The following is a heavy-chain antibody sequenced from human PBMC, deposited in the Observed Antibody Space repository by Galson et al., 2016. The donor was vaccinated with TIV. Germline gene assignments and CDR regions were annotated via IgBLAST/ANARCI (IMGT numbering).Heavy chain of an antibody. CDR2: INAGNGNK. D-gene: IGHD3-16*01. CDR3: ARGGGGTPAKSLGY. Sequence: SVKVSCKASGYTFTSRAVHWVRQAPGQSLEWMAWINAGNGNKKYSENFQGRLTITRDTSASTVYMELSSLRSEDTAVYYCARGGGGTPAKSLGYWGQGTLVTVSS. J-gene: IGHJ4*02. CDR1: GYTFTSRA. V-gene: IGHV1-3*01.